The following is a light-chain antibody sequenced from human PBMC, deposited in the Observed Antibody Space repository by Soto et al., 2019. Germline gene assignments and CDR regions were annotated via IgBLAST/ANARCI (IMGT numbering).Light chain of an antibody. CDR3: SSYGGYNNVV. J-gene: IGLJ1*01. CDR2: EVN. CDR1: SSDVGGYNY. Sequence: QSALTQPPSASGSPGQSVTISCTGTSSDVGGYNYVSWFQQHPGKAPKLIIHEVNQRPSGVPDRFSGSKSGNTASLTVFGLQAADEGTYYCSSYGGYNNVVFGTGTKLTVL. V-gene: IGLV2-8*01.